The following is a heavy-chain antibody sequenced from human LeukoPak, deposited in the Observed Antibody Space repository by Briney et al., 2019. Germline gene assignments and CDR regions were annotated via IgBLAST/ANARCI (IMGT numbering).Heavy chain of an antibody. D-gene: IGHD5-24*01. J-gene: IGHJ6*03. Sequence: GGSLRLSCAASGFTFSSYSMNWVRQAPGKGLEWVSSISSSSSYIYYADSVKGRFTISRDNAKNSLYLQMNSLRAEDTAVYYCARRRTRDGYNSYYMDVWGIGTTVTVSS. CDR1: GFTFSSYS. V-gene: IGHV3-21*01. CDR2: ISSSSSYI. CDR3: ARRRTRDGYNSYYMDV.